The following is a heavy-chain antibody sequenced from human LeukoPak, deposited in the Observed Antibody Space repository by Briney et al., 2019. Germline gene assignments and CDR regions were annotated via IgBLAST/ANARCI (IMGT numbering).Heavy chain of an antibody. V-gene: IGHV4-59*01. CDR3: ARDRYFDL. CDR1: GGSISSYY. Sequence: KPSEPLPLTGTFAGGSISSYYWCCIRQPPGKGQEWIGYIYYSGSTNYNPSLKSRVTISIDTSKNQCSLKLSSVTAADTAVYYCARDRYFDLWGRGTLVTVSS. CDR2: IYYSGST. J-gene: IGHJ2*01.